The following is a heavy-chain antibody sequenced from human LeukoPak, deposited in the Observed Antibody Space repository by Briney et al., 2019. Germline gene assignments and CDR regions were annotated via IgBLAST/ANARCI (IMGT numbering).Heavy chain of an antibody. CDR3: ARTEDIVVVVAASLNGYYFDY. CDR1: GYTFTGYY. V-gene: IGHV1-2*06. Sequence: ASVKVSCKASGYTFTGYYMHWVRQAPGQGLEWMGRINPNSGGTNYAQKFQGRVTMTRDTSISTAYMELSRLRSDDTAVYHCARTEDIVVVVAASLNGYYFDYWGQGTLVTVSS. D-gene: IGHD2-15*01. J-gene: IGHJ4*02. CDR2: INPNSGGT.